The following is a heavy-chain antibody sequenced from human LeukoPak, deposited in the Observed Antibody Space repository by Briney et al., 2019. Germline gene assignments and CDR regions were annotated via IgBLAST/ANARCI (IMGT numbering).Heavy chain of an antibody. J-gene: IGHJ4*02. CDR1: GGTFSSYA. Sequence: ASVKVSCKASGGTFSSYAISWARQAPGQGLEWMGGIIPIFGTANYAQKFQGRITITADESTSTAYMELSSLRSEDTAVYYCARGSRESGTPRGSFDYWGQGTLVTVSS. D-gene: IGHD1-7*01. V-gene: IGHV1-69*13. CDR3: ARGSRESGTPRGSFDY. CDR2: IIPIFGTA.